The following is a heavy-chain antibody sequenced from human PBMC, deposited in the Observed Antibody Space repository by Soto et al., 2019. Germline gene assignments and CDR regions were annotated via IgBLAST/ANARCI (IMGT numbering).Heavy chain of an antibody. CDR2: IYNTGST. CDR3: ARGMPYYFDY. V-gene: IGHV4-31*03. D-gene: IGHD2-2*01. J-gene: IGHJ4*02. Sequence: SETLSLTCTVSGGSISSGLHYWSWIRQRPGKGLEWIAYIYNTGSTYYNPSLKSRITISVDTSNNQFSLRMSSVTAADTAVYYCARGMPYYFDYWGQGSLVTVSS. CDR1: GGSISSGLHY.